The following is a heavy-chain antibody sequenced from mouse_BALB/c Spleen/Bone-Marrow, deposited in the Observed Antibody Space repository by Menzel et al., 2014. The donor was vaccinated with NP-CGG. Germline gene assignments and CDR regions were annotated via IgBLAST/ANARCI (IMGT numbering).Heavy chain of an antibody. J-gene: IGHJ2*01. CDR2: IDPANVNT. CDR3: ARYRLGTYFDY. D-gene: IGHD2-14*01. Sequence: EVKLQESGAELVKPGASVKLSCTASGFNIKDTYIHWVKQRPEQGLEWIGRIDPANVNTKYDPNFQGKATITADTSSNTAYLQLSSLTSEDTAVYYCARYRLGTYFDYWGQGTTLTVSS. CDR1: GFNIKDTY. V-gene: IGHV14-3*02.